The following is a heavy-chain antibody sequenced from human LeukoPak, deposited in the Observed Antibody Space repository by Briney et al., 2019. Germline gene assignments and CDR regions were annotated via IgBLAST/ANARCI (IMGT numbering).Heavy chain of an antibody. CDR3: ARDSGYSSSFAFDI. D-gene: IGHD6-13*01. Sequence: GGSLRLSCAASGFTFSSHWMTWVRQAPGKGLEWVANINQDGSERYYVDSVKGRFTISRDDAKNSLYLQMNSLRAEDTAVYYCARDSGYSSSFAFDIWGQGTMVTVSS. CDR2: INQDGSER. J-gene: IGHJ3*02. V-gene: IGHV3-7*01. CDR1: GFTFSSHW.